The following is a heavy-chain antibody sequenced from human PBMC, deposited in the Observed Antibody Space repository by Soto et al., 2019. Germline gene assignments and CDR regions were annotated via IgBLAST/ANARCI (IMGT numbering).Heavy chain of an antibody. V-gene: IGHV4-34*01. CDR1: GGSFSGYY. CDR2: INHSGST. CDR3: ASLNFDILTGYYAFDL. D-gene: IGHD3-9*01. Sequence: ASETLSLTCAVYGGSFSGYYWSWIRQPPGKGLEWIGEINHSGSTNYNPSLKSRVTISVDTSKNQFSLKLSSVTAADTAIYYCASLNFDILTGYYAFDLWGQGTKVTVSS. J-gene: IGHJ3*01.